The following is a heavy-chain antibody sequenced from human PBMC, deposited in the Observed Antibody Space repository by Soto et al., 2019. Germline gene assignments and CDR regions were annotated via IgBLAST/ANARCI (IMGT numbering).Heavy chain of an antibody. CDR2: IYYSGST. CDR3: ATSSDTSYYYDSSGYTAFDI. J-gene: IGHJ3*02. D-gene: IGHD3-22*01. Sequence: SETLSLTCTVSGGSISSGGYYWSWIRQHPGKGLEWIGYIYYSGSTYYNPSLKSRVTISVDTSKNQFSLKLSSVTAADTAVYYCATSSDTSYYYDSSGYTAFDIWGQGTMVTVSS. V-gene: IGHV4-31*03. CDR1: GGSISSGGYY.